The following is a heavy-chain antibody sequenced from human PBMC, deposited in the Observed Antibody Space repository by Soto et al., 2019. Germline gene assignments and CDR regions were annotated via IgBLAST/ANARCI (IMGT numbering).Heavy chain of an antibody. CDR1: GFTFSSYA. CDR3: ARGAEQRPVYYYYLDV. D-gene: IGHD6-25*01. J-gene: IGHJ6*03. V-gene: IGHV3-23*01. CDR2: ISGSGGST. Sequence: GGSLRLSCAASGFTFSSYAMSWIRQAPGKGLEWVSRISGSGGSTYYADSVKGRFTISRDNAKNTLYLQMNSLRAEDTAVYYCARGAEQRPVYYYYLDVWGKGTTVTVSS.